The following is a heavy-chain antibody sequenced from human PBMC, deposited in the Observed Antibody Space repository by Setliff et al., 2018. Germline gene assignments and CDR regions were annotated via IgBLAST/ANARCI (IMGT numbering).Heavy chain of an antibody. J-gene: IGHJ4*02. CDR3: AKDDASAN. CDR1: GFTFSSYG. V-gene: IGHV3-30*02. CDR2: IRYDGSNK. Sequence: PGGCRRLSCAASGFTFSSYGMHWVRQAPGKGLEWVAFIRYDGSNKYYADSVKGRFTISRDNSKNTLYLQMNSRRAEDTAVYYCAKDDASANWGQGTLVTVSS. D-gene: IGHD2-8*01.